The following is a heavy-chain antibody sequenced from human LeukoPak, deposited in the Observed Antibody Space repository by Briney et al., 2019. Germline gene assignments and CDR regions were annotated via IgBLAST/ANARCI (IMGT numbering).Heavy chain of an antibody. CDR1: EFTFSNYG. V-gene: IGHV3-30*02. J-gene: IGHJ4*02. CDR2: IRYDGNDK. Sequence: PGGSLRLSCAASEFTFSNYGMHWVRQAPGKWLEWVAFIRYDGNDKYYADSVKGRFTISRDNSKNTLYLQMNSLRPEDTAVYYCARGPSGYHNTGGQGTLVTVSS. D-gene: IGHD5-12*01. CDR3: ARGPSGYHNT.